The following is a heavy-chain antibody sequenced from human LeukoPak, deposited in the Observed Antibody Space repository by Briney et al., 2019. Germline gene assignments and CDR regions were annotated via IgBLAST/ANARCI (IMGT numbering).Heavy chain of an antibody. CDR1: GGSISSGGYY. CDR3: ARARGPAIFGVVPNWFDP. CDR2: IYYSGST. D-gene: IGHD3-3*01. V-gene: IGHV4-31*03. J-gene: IGHJ5*02. Sequence: SQTLSLTCTVSGGSISSGGYYWSWIRQHPGKGLEWIGYIYYSGSTNYNPSLKSRVTMSVDTSKNQFSLKLSSVTAADTAVYYCARARGPAIFGVVPNWFDPWGQGTLVTVSS.